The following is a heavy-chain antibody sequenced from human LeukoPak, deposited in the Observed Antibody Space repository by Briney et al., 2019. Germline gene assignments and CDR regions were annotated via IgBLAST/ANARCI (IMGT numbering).Heavy chain of an antibody. J-gene: IGHJ4*02. D-gene: IGHD2-21*01. CDR3: ARSRGAYCGGDCYNDY. CDR1: GYTFTSYY. V-gene: IGHV1-46*03. Sequence: ASVKVSCKASGYTFTSYYMHWVRQAPGQGLEWMGIINPSGGSTSYAQKFQGRVTVTRDTSTSTVYMELSSLRSEGTAVYYCARSRGAYCGGDCYNDYWGQGTLVTVSS. CDR2: INPSGGST.